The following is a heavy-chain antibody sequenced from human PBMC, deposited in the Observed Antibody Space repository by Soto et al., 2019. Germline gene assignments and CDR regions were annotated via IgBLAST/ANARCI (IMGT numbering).Heavy chain of an antibody. CDR2: IIPIFGTA. V-gene: IGHV1-69*06. Sequence: SVKVSCKASGGTFSSYAISWVRQAPGQGLEWMGGIIPIFGTANYAQKFQGRVTITADKSTSTAYMELSSLRSEDTAVYYCARGGVAAAGTSSPYYYGMDVWGQGPTVTVSS. J-gene: IGHJ6*02. CDR3: ARGGVAAAGTSSPYYYGMDV. CDR1: GGTFSSYA. D-gene: IGHD6-13*01.